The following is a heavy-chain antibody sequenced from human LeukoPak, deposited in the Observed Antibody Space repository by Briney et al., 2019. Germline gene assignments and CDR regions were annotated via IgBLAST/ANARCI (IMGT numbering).Heavy chain of an antibody. Sequence: ASVKVSCKASGYTFTSYGISWVRQAPGQGLEWMGWISAYNGNTNYAQKLQGRVTMTTDTSTSTAYMELRSLRSDDTAVYYCARASGNWTQGYYYYYYMDVWGKGTTVTVSS. V-gene: IGHV1-18*01. D-gene: IGHD1-1*01. J-gene: IGHJ6*03. CDR3: ARASGNWTQGYYYYYYMDV. CDR1: GYTFTSYG. CDR2: ISAYNGNT.